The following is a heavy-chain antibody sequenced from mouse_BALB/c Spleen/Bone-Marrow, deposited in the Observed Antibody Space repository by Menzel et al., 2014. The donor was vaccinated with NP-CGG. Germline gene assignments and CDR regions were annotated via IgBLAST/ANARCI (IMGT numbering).Heavy chain of an antibody. CDR2: IDPANGNT. CDR1: GFNIKDTY. J-gene: IGHJ3*01. CDR3: VREELGRACFAF. D-gene: IGHD4-1*01. Sequence: EVQLVESGAELVKPGASVKLSCTASGFNIKDTYMHWVKQRPEQGLEWIGRIDPANGNTKYDPEFQGKATITADTSSNTASLRIRGVTSEDTVVYFSVREELGRACFAFWGQGTLVSVS. V-gene: IGHV14-3*02.